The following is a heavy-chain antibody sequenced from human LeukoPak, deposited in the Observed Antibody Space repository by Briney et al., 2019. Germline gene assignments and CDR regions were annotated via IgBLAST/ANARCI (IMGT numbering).Heavy chain of an antibody. CDR1: GFTFSSYG. V-gene: IGHV3-23*01. CDR3: AKDLIEYYYGSGSHGGFDY. CDR2: VSGSGGST. J-gene: IGHJ4*02. Sequence: GGSLRLSCAASGFTFSSYGMSWVRQAPGKGLDWVSAVSGSGGSTNYADSVTGRFTISRDNSKNTLYLQMNSLRAEDTAVYYCAKDLIEYYYGSGSHGGFDYWGQGTLVTVSS. D-gene: IGHD3-10*01.